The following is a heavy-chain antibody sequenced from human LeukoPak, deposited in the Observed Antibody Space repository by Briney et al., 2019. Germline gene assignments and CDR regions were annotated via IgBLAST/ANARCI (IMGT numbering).Heavy chain of an antibody. CDR3: ARVHVLLWFGELLSGYFDY. CDR1: GGSINSTSNY. V-gene: IGHV4-39*07. J-gene: IGHJ4*02. Sequence: PSETLSLTCTVSGGSINSTSNYWGWIRQPPGKGLEWIGSIYYSGSTSYNPSLKSRVTISVDTSKNQFSLKLSSVTAADTAVYYCARVHVLLWFGELLSGYFDYWGQGTLVTVSS. CDR2: IYYSGST. D-gene: IGHD3-10*01.